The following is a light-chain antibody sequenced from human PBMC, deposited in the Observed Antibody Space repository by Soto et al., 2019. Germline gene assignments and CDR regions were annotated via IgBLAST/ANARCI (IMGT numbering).Light chain of an antibody. V-gene: IGKV1-8*01. CDR3: QQYSSYWT. J-gene: IGKJ1*01. CDR2: KAS. CDR1: QGISSY. Sequence: AIRMTQSPSSFSASTGDRVTITCRASQGISSYLAWYQQKPGKAPKLLIYKASNLESGVPSRFSARGSGTEFTLSISSLQPDDFATYYCQQYSSYWTFGQGTKVDIK.